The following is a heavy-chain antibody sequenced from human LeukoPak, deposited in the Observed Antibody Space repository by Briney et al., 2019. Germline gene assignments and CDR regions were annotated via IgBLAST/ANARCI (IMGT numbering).Heavy chain of an antibody. Sequence: PGRSLRLSCAASGFSFSSYGMYWVRQVPGEGLEWVALIYNDGGLPNYLDSVRGRFTISRDNSKNTLYLQMDSLRVEDTAVYYCAQGHYVGNSEFLDNWGQGSLVIVSS. CDR1: GFSFSSYG. CDR2: IYNDGGLP. D-gene: IGHD4-23*01. CDR3: AQGHYVGNSEFLDN. V-gene: IGHV3-33*07. J-gene: IGHJ4*02.